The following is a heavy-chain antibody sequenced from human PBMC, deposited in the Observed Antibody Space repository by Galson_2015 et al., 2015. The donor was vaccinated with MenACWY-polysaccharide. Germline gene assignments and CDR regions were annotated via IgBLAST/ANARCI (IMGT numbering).Heavy chain of an antibody. Sequence: SLRLSCAASGFTFSSYAMSWVRQAPGKGLEWVSAISGSGGSTYYADSVKGRFTISRDNTKNTLYLQMNSLRAEDTAVYYCARAKEGRIGAYYYYGMDVWGQGTTVTVSS. J-gene: IGHJ6*02. CDR1: GFTFSSYA. D-gene: IGHD2-15*01. CDR2: ISGSGGST. V-gene: IGHV3-23*01. CDR3: ARAKEGRIGAYYYYGMDV.